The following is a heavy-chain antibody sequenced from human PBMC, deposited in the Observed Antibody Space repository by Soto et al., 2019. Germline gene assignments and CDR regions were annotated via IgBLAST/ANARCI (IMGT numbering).Heavy chain of an antibody. CDR1: GDSINNRSYY. V-gene: IGHV4-39*01. CDR2: IYYSGST. CDR3: ARQRTSVVTQAYFDS. D-gene: IGHD2-21*02. J-gene: IGHJ4*02. Sequence: SETLSLTCTVTGDSINNRSYYWGWIRQPPGKGLEWIGSIYYSGSTYNNPSLKSRVSMSVDTSKNQFSLKLRSVTAAHTALYYCARQRTSVVTQAYFDSWGQGSLVTVYS.